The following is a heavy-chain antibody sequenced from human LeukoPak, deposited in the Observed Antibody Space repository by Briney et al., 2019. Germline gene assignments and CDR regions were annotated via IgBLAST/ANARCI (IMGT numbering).Heavy chain of an antibody. V-gene: IGHV4-30-4*08. J-gene: IGHJ3*02. D-gene: IGHD2-2*01. CDR2: IYYSGST. Sequence: SSQTLSLTCTVSGGPISSGDYYWSWIRQPPGKGLEWIVYIYYSGSTYYNPSLKSRVTISVDTSKNQFSLKLSSVTAADTAVYYCARDLKGVPAAKRAFDIWGQGTMVTVSS. CDR1: GGPISSGDYY. CDR3: ARDLKGVPAAKRAFDI.